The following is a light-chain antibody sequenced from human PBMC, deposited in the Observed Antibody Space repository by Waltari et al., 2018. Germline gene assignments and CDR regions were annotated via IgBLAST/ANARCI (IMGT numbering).Light chain of an antibody. CDR1: QTISGSW. Sequence: IALRQPPGTLPFSPGERATLSCRASQTISGSWLTWYQRKPGQAPRLLIYGASSRATGIPVRFSGSGSGTDFTLTISRLEPEDSAVYYCQQYDGSSVTFDGGTKVEVK. CDR2: GAS. V-gene: IGKV3-20*01. CDR3: QQYDGSSVT. J-gene: IGKJ4*01.